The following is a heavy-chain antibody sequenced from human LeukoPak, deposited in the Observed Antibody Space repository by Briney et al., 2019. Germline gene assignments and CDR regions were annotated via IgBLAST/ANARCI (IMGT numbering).Heavy chain of an antibody. CDR2: ISTRSTYI. Sequence: GGSLRLSCAASGFTFSTYSMNWVRQAPGKGLEWVSCISTRSTYIYYADSVKGRFTISRDNAKNSLYLQMNSLRAEDTAVYYCARGQFRLSDYDSSGFDYWGQGTLVTVSS. J-gene: IGHJ4*02. CDR1: GFTFSTYS. D-gene: IGHD3-22*01. V-gene: IGHV3-21*01. CDR3: ARGQFRLSDYDSSGFDY.